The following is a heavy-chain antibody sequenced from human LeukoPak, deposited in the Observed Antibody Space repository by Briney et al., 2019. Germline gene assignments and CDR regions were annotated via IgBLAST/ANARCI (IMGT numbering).Heavy chain of an antibody. CDR2: IYYSGST. J-gene: IGHJ5*02. V-gene: IGHV4-59*08. CDR1: GGSISSYY. D-gene: IGHD6-13*01. CDR3: ASLAAGNRFDP. Sequence: PSGTLSLTCTVSGGSISSYYWSWIRQPPGKGLEWIGYIYYSGSTNYNPSLKSRVTISVDTSKNQFSLKLSSVTAADTAVYYCASLAAGNRFDPRGQGNLVTVSP.